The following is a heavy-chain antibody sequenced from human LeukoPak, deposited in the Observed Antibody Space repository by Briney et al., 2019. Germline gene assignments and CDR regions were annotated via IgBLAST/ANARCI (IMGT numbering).Heavy chain of an antibody. CDR1: GGSFSGYY. CDR3: ARFSSWYYYYYGMDV. V-gene: IGHV4-59*08. J-gene: IGHJ6*02. D-gene: IGHD6-13*01. Sequence: PSETLSLTCAVYGGSFSGYYWSWIRQPPGKGLEWIGYIYYSGSTNYNPSLKSRVTISVDTSKNQFSLKLSSVTAADTAVYYCARFSSWYYYYYGMDVWGQGTTVTVSS. CDR2: IYYSGST.